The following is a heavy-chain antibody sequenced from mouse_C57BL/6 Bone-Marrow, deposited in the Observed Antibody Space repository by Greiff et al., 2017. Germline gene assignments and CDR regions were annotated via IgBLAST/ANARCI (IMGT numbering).Heavy chain of an antibody. CDR1: GFTFSSYA. J-gene: IGHJ3*01. Sequence: EVKVVESGGGLVKPGGSLKLSCAASGFTFSSYAMSWVRQTPEKRLAWVATISDGGSYTYYPDNVKGRFTISRDNAKNNLYLQMSHLKSEDTAMYYCARENDYAWFAYWGQGTLVTVSA. D-gene: IGHD2-4*01. CDR3: ARENDYAWFAY. V-gene: IGHV5-4*01. CDR2: ISDGGSYT.